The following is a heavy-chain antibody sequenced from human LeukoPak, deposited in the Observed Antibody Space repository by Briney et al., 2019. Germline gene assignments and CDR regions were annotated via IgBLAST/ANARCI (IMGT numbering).Heavy chain of an antibody. V-gene: IGHV3-30*03. Sequence: GGSLRLSCAASGFTFSSHGMHWVRQAPGKGLEWVAVISYDGSNKYYADSVKGRFTISRDNSKNTLYLQMNSLRAEDTAVYYCATYYDFWSGYFSSFDYWGQGTLVTVSS. CDR1: GFTFSSHG. D-gene: IGHD3-3*01. CDR2: ISYDGSNK. CDR3: ATYYDFWSGYFSSFDY. J-gene: IGHJ4*02.